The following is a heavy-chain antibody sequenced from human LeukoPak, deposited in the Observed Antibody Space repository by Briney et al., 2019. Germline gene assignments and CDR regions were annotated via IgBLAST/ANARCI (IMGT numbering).Heavy chain of an antibody. CDR3: AKHYMGSSYNRGLDY. CDR2: IYYSGYT. D-gene: IGHD3-10*01. J-gene: IGHJ4*02. CDR1: GGSISSSSYY. V-gene: IGHV4-39*01. Sequence: SETLSLTCTVSGGSISSSSYYWGWIRQPPGKGLEWIGTIYYSGYTYYNPSLESRVTISVDTSKNQFSLKLSSVTAADTAIYYCAKHYMGSSYNRGLDYWGQGTLVTVSS.